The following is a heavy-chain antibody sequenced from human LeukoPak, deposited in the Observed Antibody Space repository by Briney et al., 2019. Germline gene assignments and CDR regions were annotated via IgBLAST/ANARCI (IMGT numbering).Heavy chain of an antibody. V-gene: IGHV1-2*02. Sequence: GASVKVSCKASGYTFTGYYMHWVRQAPGQGLEWMGWINPNSGGTNYAQKFQGRVTMTRDTSISTAYMELRSLRSDDTAVYYCARDPSGSYPLYYWGQGTLVTVSS. CDR3: ARDPSGSYPLYY. J-gene: IGHJ4*02. CDR1: GYTFTGYY. CDR2: INPNSGGT. D-gene: IGHD1-26*01.